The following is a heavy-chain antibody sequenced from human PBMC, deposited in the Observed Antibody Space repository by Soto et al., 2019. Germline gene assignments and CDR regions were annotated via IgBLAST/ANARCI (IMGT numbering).Heavy chain of an antibody. J-gene: IGHJ6*02. V-gene: IGHV3-23*01. CDR2: ISGSGGST. D-gene: IGHD3-10*01. CDR3: AKDGLYYGSGSYIH. CDR1: GFTFSSYA. Sequence: GSLRLSCAASGFTFSSYAMSWVRQAPGKGLEWVSAISGSGGSTYYADSVKGRFTISRDNSKNTLYLQMNSLRAEDTAVYYCAKDGLYYGSGSYIHWGQGTTVTVSS.